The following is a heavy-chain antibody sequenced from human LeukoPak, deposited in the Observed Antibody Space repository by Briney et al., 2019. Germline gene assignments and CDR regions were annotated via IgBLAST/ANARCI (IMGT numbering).Heavy chain of an antibody. D-gene: IGHD3-10*01. CDR3: GKWTRGGGYYGSGAPIYGMDV. CDR2: IYYSGST. CDR1: GGSISSGGYY. Sequence: SETLSLTCTVSGGSISSGGYYWSWIRQHPGKGLEWIGYIYYSGSTYYNPSLKSRVTISVDTSKNQFSLKLSSVTAADTAVYYLGKWTRGGGYYGSGAPIYGMDVWGKGTTVTVSS. V-gene: IGHV4-31*03. J-gene: IGHJ6*04.